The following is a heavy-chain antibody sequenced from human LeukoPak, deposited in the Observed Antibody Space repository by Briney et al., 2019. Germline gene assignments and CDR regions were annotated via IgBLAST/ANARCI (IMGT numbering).Heavy chain of an antibody. Sequence: GGSLRLSCAASGFTSSTYTMNWVRQAPGKGLEWVSSINGDGRYIYYADSMKGRFTISRDNAKNSLYLQMNSLRAEDTAMYYCVRVWGHSGYDYFPFDYWGQGTLVTVSS. J-gene: IGHJ4*02. CDR2: INGDGRYI. CDR3: VRVWGHSGYDYFPFDY. CDR1: GFTSSTYT. D-gene: IGHD5-12*01. V-gene: IGHV3-21*01.